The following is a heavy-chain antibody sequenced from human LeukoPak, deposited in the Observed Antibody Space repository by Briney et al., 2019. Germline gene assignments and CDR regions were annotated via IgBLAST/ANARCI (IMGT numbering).Heavy chain of an antibody. CDR1: GGSISSGGYS. D-gene: IGHD3-22*01. Sequence: PSETLSLTCAVSGGSISSGGYSCSWIRQPPGKGLEWGGYIYHSGSTYYNPSLKSRVTISVDWSKNQFSLKLSSVTAADTAVYYCARGFSYYYDSSAKRAFDIWGQGTMVTVSS. CDR2: IYHSGST. CDR3: ARGFSYYYDSSAKRAFDI. J-gene: IGHJ3*02. V-gene: IGHV4-30-2*01.